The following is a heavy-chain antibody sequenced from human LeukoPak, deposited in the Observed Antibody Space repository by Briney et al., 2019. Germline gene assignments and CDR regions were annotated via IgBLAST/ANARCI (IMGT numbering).Heavy chain of an antibody. CDR1: GYTLTELS. D-gene: IGHD1-1*01. Sequence: ASVKVSCKVSGYTLTELSMHWVRQAPGKGLEWMGGFDPEDGETIYAQKFQGRVTMTEDTSTDTAYMELSSLRSEDTAVYYCATEGRNDNAFDIWGQGTMVTVSS. CDR2: FDPEDGET. V-gene: IGHV1-24*01. J-gene: IGHJ3*02. CDR3: ATEGRNDNAFDI.